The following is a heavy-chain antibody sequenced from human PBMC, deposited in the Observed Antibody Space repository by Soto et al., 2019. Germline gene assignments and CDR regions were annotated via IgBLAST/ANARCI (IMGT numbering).Heavy chain of an antibody. CDR1: GFTFSNYA. Sequence: PVGSLRLSCAASGFTFSNYAMNWVRQAPGKGLEWVSAISENGGSTYYADSVKGRFTISRDNSKSALYLQMNSLRAEDTAVYYCAKRGSSWSPLDYWGQGTLVTVSS. J-gene: IGHJ4*02. D-gene: IGHD6-13*01. CDR3: AKRGSSWSPLDY. V-gene: IGHV3-23*01. CDR2: ISENGGST.